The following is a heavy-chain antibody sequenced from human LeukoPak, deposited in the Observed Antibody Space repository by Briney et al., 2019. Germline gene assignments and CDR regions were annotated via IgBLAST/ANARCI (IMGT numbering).Heavy chain of an antibody. Sequence: PSETLSLTCTVSGGSISSSSYYWGWIRQPPGKGLEWIGSIYYSGSTYYNPSLKSRVTISVDTSKNQFSLKLSSVTAADTAVYYCARDLEWELLRGSYFDYWGQGTLVTVSS. CDR2: IYYSGST. CDR3: ARDLEWELLRGSYFDY. CDR1: GGSISSSSYY. V-gene: IGHV4-39*02. J-gene: IGHJ4*02. D-gene: IGHD1-26*01.